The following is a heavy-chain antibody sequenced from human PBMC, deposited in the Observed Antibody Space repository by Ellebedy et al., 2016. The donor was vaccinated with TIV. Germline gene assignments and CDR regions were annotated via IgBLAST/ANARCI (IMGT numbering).Heavy chain of an antibody. V-gene: IGHV3-30*04. CDR3: AREVRGDGRYGMDV. CDR1: GFTFSSYA. CDR2: ISYDGSNK. Sequence: GGSLRLSXAASGFTFSSYAMHWVRQAPGKGLEWVAVISYDGSNKYYADSVKGRFTISRDNSKNTLYLQMNSLRAEDTAVYYCAREVRGDGRYGMDVWGQGTTVTVSS. J-gene: IGHJ6*02. D-gene: IGHD3-10*01.